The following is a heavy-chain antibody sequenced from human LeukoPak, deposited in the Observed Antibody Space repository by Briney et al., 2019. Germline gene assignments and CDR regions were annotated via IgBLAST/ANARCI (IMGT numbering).Heavy chain of an antibody. V-gene: IGHV3-23*01. CDR1: GFTFSSYA. J-gene: IGHJ4*02. Sequence: GGSLRLSCAASGFTFSSYAMSWVRQAPGEGLEWVSAVSGSGTSTYYADSVKGRFTVSRDNSKNTLYLQMNSLRAEDRAVYYCAKDVTWVQLCLDYWGQGTLVTVSS. CDR2: VSGSGTST. CDR3: AKDVTWVQLCLDY. D-gene: IGHD5-18*01.